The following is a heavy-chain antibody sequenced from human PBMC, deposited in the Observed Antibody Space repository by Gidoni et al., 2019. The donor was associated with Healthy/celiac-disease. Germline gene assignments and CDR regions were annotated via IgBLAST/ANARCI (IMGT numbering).Heavy chain of an antibody. CDR2: ISGSGGST. Sequence: EVQLLESGGGFVQPGGYLRLSCAASGFTFSSYAMSWVRQAPGKGLEWVSAISGSGGSTYYADSVKGRFTISRDNSKNTLYLQMNSLRAEDTAVYYCTWITMVRGVIIEPFDYWGQGTLVTVSS. J-gene: IGHJ4*02. CDR3: TWITMVRGVIIEPFDY. CDR1: GFTFSSYA. V-gene: IGHV3-23*01. D-gene: IGHD3-10*01.